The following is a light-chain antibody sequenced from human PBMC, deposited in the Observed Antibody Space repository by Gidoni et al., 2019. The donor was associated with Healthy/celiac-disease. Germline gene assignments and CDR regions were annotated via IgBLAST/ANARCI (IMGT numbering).Light chain of an antibody. J-gene: IGKJ3*01. CDR3: QHRPT. V-gene: IGKV1-33*01. CDR2: DAS. Sequence: DIQMTQSPSSLSASVGDRVTITCQASQDISNYLNWYQQKPGKAPKLLIYDASNLETGVPSRFSGSGSGTDFTVTISRLQPEDIATYYCQHRPTFGPGTKVDIK. CDR1: QDISNY.